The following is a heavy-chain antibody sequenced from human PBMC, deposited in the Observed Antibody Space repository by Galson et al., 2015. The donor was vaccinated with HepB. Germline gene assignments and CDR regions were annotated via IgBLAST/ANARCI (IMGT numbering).Heavy chain of an antibody. V-gene: IGHV1-46*01. Sequence: SVKVSCKASGYTFTSYYMHWVRQAPGQGLEWMGIINPSGGSTSYAQKFQGRVTMTRDTSTSTVYMELSSLRSEDTAVYYCARLRYYYDSSGSPEPYYYYYGMDVWGQGTTVTVSS. CDR3: ARLRYYYDSSGSPEPYYYYYGMDV. CDR1: GYTFTSYY. D-gene: IGHD3-22*01. CDR2: INPSGGST. J-gene: IGHJ6*02.